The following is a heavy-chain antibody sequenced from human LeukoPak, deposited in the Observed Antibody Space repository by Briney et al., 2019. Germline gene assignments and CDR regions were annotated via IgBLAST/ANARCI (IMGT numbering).Heavy chain of an antibody. CDR3: ARGWFGELYGYYYYYMDV. CDR2: INPNSGGT. D-gene: IGHD3-10*01. J-gene: IGHJ6*03. Sequence: ASVKVSCKASGYTFTGYYMHWVRQAPGQGLEWMGRINPNSGGTNYAQKFQGRVTMTRDTSISTAYMELSRLRSDDTAVYYCARGWFGELYGYYYYYMDVWGKGTTVTVSS. V-gene: IGHV1-2*06. CDR1: GYTFTGYY.